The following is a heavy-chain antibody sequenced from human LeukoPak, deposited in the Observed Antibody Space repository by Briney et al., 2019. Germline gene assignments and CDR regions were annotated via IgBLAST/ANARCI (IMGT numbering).Heavy chain of an antibody. CDR1: GGSFSGYY. J-gene: IGHJ6*03. D-gene: IGHD3-10*01. V-gene: IGHV4-34*01. Sequence: PSETLSLTCAVYGGSFSGYYWSWIRQPPGKGLEWIGEINHSGSTNYNPSLKSRVTISVDTSKNQFSLKLSSVTAADTAVYYCARGLTMLRGFVNYYYMDVWGKGTTVTISS. CDR3: ARGLTMLRGFVNYYYMDV. CDR2: INHSGST.